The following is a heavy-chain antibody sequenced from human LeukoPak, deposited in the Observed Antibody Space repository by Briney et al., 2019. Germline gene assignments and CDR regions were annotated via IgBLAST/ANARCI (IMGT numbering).Heavy chain of an antibody. J-gene: IGHJ4*02. Sequence: GGSLRLSCAASGFTFSNAWMNWVRQAPGKGLEWVGRIKSKTDGGTTDYAAPVKGRFTISRDDSKTTLYLQMNSLKTEDTAVYYCTTEEERTAAGFDYWGQGTLVTVSS. CDR2: IKSKTDGGTT. D-gene: IGHD6-13*01. V-gene: IGHV3-15*07. CDR3: TTEEERTAAGFDY. CDR1: GFTFSNAW.